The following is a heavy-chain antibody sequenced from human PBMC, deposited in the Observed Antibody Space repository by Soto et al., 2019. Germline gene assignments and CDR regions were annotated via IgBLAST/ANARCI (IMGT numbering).Heavy chain of an antibody. V-gene: IGHV4-59*01. CDR3: ARYSERHTELEY. J-gene: IGHJ4*02. D-gene: IGHD1-26*01. CDR2: IHYSGNT. Sequence: QVQLLESGPGLVKPSETLSLTCTVSGGSISGYYWSWIRQPPGKGLEWIGWIHYSGNTLYNPSLTTRLTISVDPSRNQFSLKLSSVTAADTAIYFCARYSERHTELEYWGQGTRVTVSS. CDR1: GGSISGYY.